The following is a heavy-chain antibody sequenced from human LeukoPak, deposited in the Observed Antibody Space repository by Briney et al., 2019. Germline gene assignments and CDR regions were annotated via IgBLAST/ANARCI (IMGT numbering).Heavy chain of an antibody. CDR3: ARQDGSGWYGLVDY. Sequence: SETLSLTCAVCGGSFSGYYWSWIRQPPGKGLEWIGEIYHSGSTNYNPSLKSRVTISVDKSKNQFSLKLSSVTAADTAVYYCARQDGSGWYGLVDYWGQGTLVTVSS. CDR2: IYHSGST. J-gene: IGHJ4*02. CDR1: GGSFSGYY. D-gene: IGHD6-19*01. V-gene: IGHV4-34*01.